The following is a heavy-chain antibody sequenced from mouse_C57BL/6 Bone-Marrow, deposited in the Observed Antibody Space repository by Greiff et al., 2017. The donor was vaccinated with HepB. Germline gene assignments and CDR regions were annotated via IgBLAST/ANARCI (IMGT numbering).Heavy chain of an antibody. Sequence: EVKLMESGPGLAKPSQTLSLTCSVTGYSITSDYWNWIRKFPGNKLEYMGYISYSGSTYYNPSLKSRISITRDTSKNQYYLQLNSVTTEDTATYYCARFSYYAYWYFDVWGTGTTVTVSS. CDR1: GYSITSDY. J-gene: IGHJ1*03. CDR2: ISYSGST. D-gene: IGHD2-10*01. V-gene: IGHV3-8*01. CDR3: ARFSYYAYWYFDV.